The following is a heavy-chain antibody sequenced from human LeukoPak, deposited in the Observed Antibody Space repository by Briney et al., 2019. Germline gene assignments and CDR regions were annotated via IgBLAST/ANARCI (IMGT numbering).Heavy chain of an antibody. V-gene: IGHV3-30*18. CDR1: GFTFSSYG. D-gene: IGHD1-26*01. CDR2: ISYDGSNK. J-gene: IGHJ4*02. Sequence: PGRSLRLSCAASGFTFSSYGMHWVRQAPGKGLEWVAVISYDGSNKYYADSVKGRFTISRDNSKNTLYLQMNSLRAEDTAVYYCAKDSLRERIVGSTTRGVNDYWGQGTLVTVSS. CDR3: AKDSLRERIVGSTTRGVNDY.